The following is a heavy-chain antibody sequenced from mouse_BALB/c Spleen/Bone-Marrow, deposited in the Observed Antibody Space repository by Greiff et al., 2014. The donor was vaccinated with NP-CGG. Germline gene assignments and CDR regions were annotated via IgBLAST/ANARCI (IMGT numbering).Heavy chain of an antibody. CDR2: IDPASGNT. V-gene: IGHV14-3*02. D-gene: IGHD2-3*01. CDR3: AHDAPFTY. CDR1: GFNIKDTL. Sequence: SGADLVKPGASVKLSCTTSGFNIKDTLMHWVKQRPEQGLEWIGRIDPASGNTKYDPKFQGKATITADTSSNKVSLQLSGLTSEDTAVYYCAHDAPFTYWGQGTLVTVSA. J-gene: IGHJ3*01.